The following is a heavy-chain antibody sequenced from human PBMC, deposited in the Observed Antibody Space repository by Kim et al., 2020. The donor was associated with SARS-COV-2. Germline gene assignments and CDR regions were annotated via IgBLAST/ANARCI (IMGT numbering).Heavy chain of an antibody. Sequence: VKGRFTISSDNSKNTLYLQMNSLRAEDTAVYYCAKSYVWGSYRYHDAFDIWGQGTMVTVSS. CDR3: AKSYVWGSYRYHDAFDI. J-gene: IGHJ3*02. D-gene: IGHD3-16*02. V-gene: IGHV3-33*06.